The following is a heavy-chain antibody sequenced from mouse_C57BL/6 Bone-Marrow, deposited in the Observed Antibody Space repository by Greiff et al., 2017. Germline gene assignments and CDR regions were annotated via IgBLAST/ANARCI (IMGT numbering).Heavy chain of an antibody. CDR1: GYTFTSYD. V-gene: IGHV1-85*01. D-gene: IGHD1-1*01. Sequence: QVHVKQSGPELVKPGASVKLSCKASGYTFTSYDINWVKQRPGQGLEWIGWIYPRDGSTKYNEKFKGKATLTVDTSSSTAYMELHSLTSEGSAVYVCASDYGSSYCYFDVWGTGTTVTVSS. J-gene: IGHJ1*03. CDR3: ASDYGSSYCYFDV. CDR2: IYPRDGST.